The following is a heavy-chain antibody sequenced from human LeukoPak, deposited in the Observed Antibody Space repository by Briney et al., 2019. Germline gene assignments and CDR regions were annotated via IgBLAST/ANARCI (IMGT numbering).Heavy chain of an antibody. V-gene: IGHV3-74*01. J-gene: IGHJ4*02. CDR2: INTDEITT. CDR3: ARGHYCSGGSCYYHYFDN. D-gene: IGHD2-15*01. CDR1: GLTFSNFR. Sequence: GGSLRLSCAASGLTFSNFRMHWVRQAPGKGLVWVSRINTDEITTSYADSVKGRFTISRDNAKNTLYLQMDSLRVEDTAVYYCARGHYCSGGSCYYHYFDNWGQGTLVTVSS.